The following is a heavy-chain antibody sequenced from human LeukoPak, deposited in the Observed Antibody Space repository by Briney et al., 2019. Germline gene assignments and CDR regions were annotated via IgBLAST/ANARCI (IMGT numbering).Heavy chain of an antibody. V-gene: IGHV3-30*04. J-gene: IGHJ4*01. CDR1: GLTFSSFA. D-gene: IGHD6-13*01. CDR2: ISYDGSNK. CDR3: ARPYSSSWYLDY. Sequence: PGRSLRLSCAASGLTFSSFAMHWVRQAPGKGLEWGAVISYDGSNKYYADSVKGRFTISRDNSKNTLYLQMNSLRAEDTAVYYCARPYSSSWYLDYWGQGTLVTVSS.